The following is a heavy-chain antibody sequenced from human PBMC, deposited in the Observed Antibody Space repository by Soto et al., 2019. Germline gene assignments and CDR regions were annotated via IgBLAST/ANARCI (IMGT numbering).Heavy chain of an antibody. D-gene: IGHD3-10*01. V-gene: IGHV3-7*05. CDR2: IKQDGSEK. Sequence: GGSLRLSCAASGFTFSSYWMSWVRQAPGKGLEWVANIKQDGSEKYYVDSVKGRFTISRDNAKNSLYLQMNSLRAEDTAVYYCARGENYYGSGSYYNVIPAFDIWGQGTMVTVSS. CDR3: ARGENYYGSGSYYNVIPAFDI. J-gene: IGHJ3*02. CDR1: GFTFSSYW.